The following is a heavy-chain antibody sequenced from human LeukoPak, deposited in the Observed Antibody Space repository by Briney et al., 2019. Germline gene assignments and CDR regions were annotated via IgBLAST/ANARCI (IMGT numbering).Heavy chain of an antibody. CDR1: GFTSSSYS. D-gene: IGHD3-9*01. Sequence: PGGSLRLSCAASGFTSSSYSMNWVRQAPGKGLEWVSYISSSSSTIYYADSVKGRFTISRDNAKNSLYLQMNSLRAEDTAVYYCARDPLQPTYYDILTGYYNAKADPTVDYWGQGTLVTVSS. CDR2: ISSSSSTI. CDR3: ARDPLQPTYYDILTGYYNAKADPTVDY. J-gene: IGHJ4*02. V-gene: IGHV3-48*01.